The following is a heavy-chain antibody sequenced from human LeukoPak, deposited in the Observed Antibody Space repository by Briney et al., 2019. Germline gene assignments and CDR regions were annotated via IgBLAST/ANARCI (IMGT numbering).Heavy chain of an antibody. J-gene: IGHJ4*02. CDR2: INYSGGST. D-gene: IGHD2-15*01. V-gene: IGHV3-23*01. CDR1: GFTFSSYA. Sequence: GGSLRLSCAASGFTFSSYAMTWVRQAPGKGLEWVSSINYSGGSTYYADSVKGRFTISRDNSKNTLYLQMSSLRDEDTAVYYCAKVHNTGSVRFDFDYWGQGTQVIVSS. CDR3: AKVHNTGSVRFDFDY.